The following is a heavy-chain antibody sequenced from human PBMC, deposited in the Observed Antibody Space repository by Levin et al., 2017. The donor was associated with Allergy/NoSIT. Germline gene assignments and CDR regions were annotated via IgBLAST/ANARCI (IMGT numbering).Heavy chain of an antibody. V-gene: IGHV3-64*02. CDR2: ISSNGGST. Sequence: PGESLKISCAASGFTFRSYAMHWVRQAPGKGLEYVSAISSNGGSTYYADSVKGRFTISRDNSKNTLYLQMGSLRAEDMAVYYCARGFSGYDFVYMDVWGKGTTVTVSS. J-gene: IGHJ6*03. CDR1: GFTFRSYA. D-gene: IGHD5-12*01. CDR3: ARGFSGYDFVYMDV.